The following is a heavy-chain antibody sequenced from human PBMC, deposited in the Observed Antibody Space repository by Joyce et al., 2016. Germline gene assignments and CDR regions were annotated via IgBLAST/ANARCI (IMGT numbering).Heavy chain of an antibody. V-gene: IGHV4-34*01. J-gene: IGHJ3*02. Sequence: QVQLQQLGAGLLKPSETLSLTCAVYGGSFSGYYWSWIRQSPGEGLEWIGEIDYSGITNYKPSLKSRVTISVDTSKNQFSPKLSSVTAADTAVYYCAKGFRRKRSGGSTVAFDIWGQGTMVTVSS. CDR3: AKGFRRKRSGGSTVAFDI. CDR1: GGSFSGYY. D-gene: IGHD2-15*01. CDR2: IDYSGIT.